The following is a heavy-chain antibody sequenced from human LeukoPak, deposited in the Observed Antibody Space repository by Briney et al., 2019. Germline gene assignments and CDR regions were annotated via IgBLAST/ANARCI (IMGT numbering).Heavy chain of an antibody. V-gene: IGHV1-3*01. D-gene: IGHD3-10*01. CDR3: ARELVRGNWFDP. Sequence: ASVKVSCKASGYTFTSYAMHWVRQAPGQRLEWMGWINAGNGNTKYSQKFQGRVNITRDTSASTAYMELSSLRSEDTAVYYCARELVRGNWFDPWGQGTLVTVSS. J-gene: IGHJ5*02. CDR1: GYTFTSYA. CDR2: INAGNGNT.